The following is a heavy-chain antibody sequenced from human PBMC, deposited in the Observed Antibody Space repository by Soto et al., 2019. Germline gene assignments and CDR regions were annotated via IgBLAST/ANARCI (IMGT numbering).Heavy chain of an antibody. CDR2: ISFGGGST. CDR3: ATDSFRSGIAVAGNY. J-gene: IGHJ4*02. V-gene: IGHV3-23*01. D-gene: IGHD6-19*01. Sequence: EVQLLESGGGLVQPGGSLRLSCAASGFTFGSYAMTWVRQAPGKGLEWVSAISFGGGSTYYADSVKGRFTISRDNSKNELYLQMTSLRAEDTAIYYCATDSFRSGIAVAGNYWGQGTLVTVSS. CDR1: GFTFGSYA.